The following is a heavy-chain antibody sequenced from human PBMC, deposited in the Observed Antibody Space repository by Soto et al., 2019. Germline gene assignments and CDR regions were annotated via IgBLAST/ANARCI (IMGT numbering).Heavy chain of an antibody. CDR1: GGSISSSSYY. D-gene: IGHD2-2*01. CDR3: ARQGPASILNTWFDP. J-gene: IGHJ5*02. Sequence: PSETLSLTCTVSGGSISSSSYYWGWIRQPPGKGLEWIGYIYYSGSTNYNPSLKSRATLSLDTSKNQFSLKLSSVTAADTAVYYCARQGPASILNTWFDPWGQGTLVTVSS. V-gene: IGHV4-61*05. CDR2: IYYSGST.